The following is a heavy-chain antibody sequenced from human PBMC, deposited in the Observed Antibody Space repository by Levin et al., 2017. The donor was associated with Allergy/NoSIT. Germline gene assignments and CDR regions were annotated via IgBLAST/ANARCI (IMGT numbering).Heavy chain of an antibody. V-gene: IGHV1-46*01. D-gene: IGHD6-19*01. CDR1: GYTFTTYY. Sequence: GESLKISCKASGYTFTTYYMHWVRQAPGQGLEWMGIINPSGGSTRYAQKFQGRVTMTRDTSTSTVYMEVSSLRSEDTAVYYCAREANRIAVAAYYFDYWGQGTLVTVSS. CDR2: INPSGGST. CDR3: AREANRIAVAAYYFDY. J-gene: IGHJ4*02.